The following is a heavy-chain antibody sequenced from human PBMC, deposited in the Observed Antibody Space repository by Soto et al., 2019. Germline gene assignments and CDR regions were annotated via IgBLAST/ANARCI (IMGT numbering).Heavy chain of an antibody. J-gene: IGHJ4*02. Sequence: QVQLVQSGAELKKPGASVKVSCKSSGNTFPNYAIHWVRQAPGQRPEWMGWINGGNGNTYYSEKFQGRATFTRDTSASTVFMELSSLRSEDTAIYYCARDDSGYSSSWYIAYFNYWGQGALVTVSS. CDR1: GNTFPNYA. D-gene: IGHD6-13*01. CDR2: INGGNGNT. CDR3: ARDDSGYSSSWYIAYFNY. V-gene: IGHV1-3*01.